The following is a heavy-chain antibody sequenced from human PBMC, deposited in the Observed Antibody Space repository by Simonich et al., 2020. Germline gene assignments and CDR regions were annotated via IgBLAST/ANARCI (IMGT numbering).Heavy chain of an antibody. Sequence: EVQLVESGGGLVKPGGSLRLSCAASGFTFSSYSMNWVRQAPGRELEWVESISSSSSYIYYADSVKGRFTISRDNAKNSLYLQMNSLRAEDTAVYYCARARGDSSSWYFDYWGQGTLVTVSS. CDR1: GFTFSSYS. V-gene: IGHV3-21*01. J-gene: IGHJ4*02. CDR2: ISSSSSYI. D-gene: IGHD6-13*01. CDR3: ARARGDSSSWYFDY.